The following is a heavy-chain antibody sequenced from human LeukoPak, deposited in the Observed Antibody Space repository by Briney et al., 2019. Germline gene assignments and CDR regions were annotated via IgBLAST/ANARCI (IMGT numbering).Heavy chain of an antibody. V-gene: IGHV3-74*01. CDR3: TRAPSEIGGYYPEYFRH. Sequence: GGSLRLSCAASGFTFGMYWMHWVRQPPGKGLVWVSRIKSDGTTDYADSVKGRFTISRDNAKNTVSLQMNSLRPEDTGVYYCTRAPSEIGGYYPEYFRHWGQGTLVTVSS. D-gene: IGHD3-22*01. CDR2: IKSDGTT. J-gene: IGHJ1*01. CDR1: GFTFGMYW.